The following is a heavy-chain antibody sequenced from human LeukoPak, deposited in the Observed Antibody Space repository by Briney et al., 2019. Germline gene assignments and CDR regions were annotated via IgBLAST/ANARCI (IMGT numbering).Heavy chain of an antibody. D-gene: IGHD3-10*01. Sequence: ASVKVSCKASGYTFTSYGISWVRQAPGQGLEWMGWISAYNGNTHYAQKLQGRVTMTTDTSTSTVYMELRSLRSDDTAVYYCASVVNYYGSGSYGFDYWGQGTLVTVSS. V-gene: IGHV1-18*01. CDR1: GYTFTSYG. J-gene: IGHJ4*02. CDR2: ISAYNGNT. CDR3: ASVVNYYGSGSYGFDY.